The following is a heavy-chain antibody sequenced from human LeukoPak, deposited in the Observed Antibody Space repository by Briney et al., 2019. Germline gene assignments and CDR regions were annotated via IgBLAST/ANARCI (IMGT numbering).Heavy chain of an antibody. D-gene: IGHD6-6*01. CDR2: IYYSGST. V-gene: IGHV4-59*08. CDR1: GGSIISYY. CDR3: ARHDPRGEPARLGFFDY. Sequence: SETLSLTCTVSGGSIISYYWSWIRQPPGKGLEWIGYIYYSGSTNHNPSLKSRVTISVDTSKNQFSLNLSSVTAADTAVYYCARHDPRGEPARLGFFDYWGQGTLVTVSS. J-gene: IGHJ4*02.